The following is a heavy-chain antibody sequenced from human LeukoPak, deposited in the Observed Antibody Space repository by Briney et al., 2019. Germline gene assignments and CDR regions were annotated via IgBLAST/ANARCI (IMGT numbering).Heavy chain of an antibody. CDR2: INSSGSTI. Sequence: GGSLRLSCAASGFTFSDYYMSWIRQAPGKGLEWVSYINSSGSTIYYADSVKGRFTISRDNSKNTLYLQMNSLRAEDTAIYYCAIFQISTRWPEYFQHWGQGTLVTVSS. V-gene: IGHV3-11*01. D-gene: IGHD2-15*01. CDR3: AIFQISTRWPEYFQH. J-gene: IGHJ1*01. CDR1: GFTFSDYY.